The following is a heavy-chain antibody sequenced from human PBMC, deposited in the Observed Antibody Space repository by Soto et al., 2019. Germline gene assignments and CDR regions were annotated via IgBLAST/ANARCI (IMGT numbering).Heavy chain of an antibody. CDR1: GDSISSSSFH. Sequence: QLQLQESCTGLVKPSETLSLTCTVSGDSISSSSFHWGWIRQPPGKGLEWIGSIYYSGSTYYSPSLKSRVTISVDTSKNQFSLKLSSVTAADTAVYYCARRERAAGTDRWFDHWGQGTLVTVSS. CDR2: IYYSGST. J-gene: IGHJ5*02. CDR3: ARRERAAGTDRWFDH. D-gene: IGHD6-13*01. V-gene: IGHV4-39*01.